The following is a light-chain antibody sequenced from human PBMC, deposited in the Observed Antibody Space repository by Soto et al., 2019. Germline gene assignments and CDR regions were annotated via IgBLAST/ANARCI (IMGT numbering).Light chain of an antibody. CDR2: EVS. CDR3: MQSTQLPPT. CDR1: RSLLHITGETF. J-gene: IGKJ5*01. Sequence: QTLSSVPVAPGQAASVSFRSSRSLLHITGETFLFWYLQKPGQSPQLLIYEVSTRVSGVPDRFSGSGSGTDFTLEISRVGTDDVGIYYCMQSTQLPPTFGQGTRLEIK. V-gene: IGKV2D-29*02.